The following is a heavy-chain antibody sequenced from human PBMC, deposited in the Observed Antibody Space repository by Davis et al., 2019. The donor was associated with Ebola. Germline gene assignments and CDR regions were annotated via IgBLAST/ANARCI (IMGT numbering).Heavy chain of an antibody. CDR3: ARGLNSAGPGADLDY. Sequence: HTGGSLRLSCAASGFTFSSYWMHWVRQAPGKGLVWVSRINSDGSSTSYADSVKGRFTISRDNAKNTLYLQMNSLRAEDTAVYYCARGLNSAGPGADLDYWGQGTLVTVSS. CDR1: GFTFSSYW. CDR2: INSDGSST. D-gene: IGHD1-26*01. J-gene: IGHJ4*02. V-gene: IGHV3-74*01.